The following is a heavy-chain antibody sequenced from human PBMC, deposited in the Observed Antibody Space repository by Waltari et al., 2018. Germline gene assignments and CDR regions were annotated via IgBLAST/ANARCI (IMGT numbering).Heavy chain of an antibody. Sequence: QVQLVQSGAEVKKPGSSVKVSCKASGGTFSSYTISWLRQPPGQGLEWMGRIIPMLGIANYAQKMQVRVTNTADKSTSTAYMELGSLRAEETDVYYCAGSAADEDYYDYYGMDIWGQGTTVTVSS. CDR1: GGTFSSYT. V-gene: IGHV1-69*02. D-gene: IGHD6-13*01. J-gene: IGHJ6*02. CDR3: AGSAADEDYYDYYGMDI. CDR2: IIPMLGIA.